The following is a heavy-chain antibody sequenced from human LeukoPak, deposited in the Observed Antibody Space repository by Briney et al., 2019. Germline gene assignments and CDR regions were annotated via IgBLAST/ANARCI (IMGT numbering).Heavy chain of an antibody. Sequence: PSETLSLTCAVYGGSFSGYYWSWIRQPPGKGLEWIGEINHSGSSNYNPSLKGRVTISVDTSKNQFSLKLSSVTAADTAVYYCASNPVTTYYYYMDVWGKGTTVTVSS. CDR1: GGSFSGYY. CDR2: INHSGSS. J-gene: IGHJ6*03. V-gene: IGHV4-34*01. CDR3: ASNPVTTYYYYMDV. D-gene: IGHD4-17*01.